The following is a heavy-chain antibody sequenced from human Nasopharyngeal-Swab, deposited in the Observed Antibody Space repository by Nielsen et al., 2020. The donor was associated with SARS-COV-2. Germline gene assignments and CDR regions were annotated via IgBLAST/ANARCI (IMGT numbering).Heavy chain of an antibody. J-gene: IGHJ4*02. CDR2: VTSNGGST. D-gene: IGHD3-10*01. V-gene: IGHV3-64D*06. CDR3: VRTYGSGNYFDY. Sequence: GESLKISCSASGFTFISYAMHWVRQAPGKGLEYVSAVTSNGGSTYYADSVKGRFTISRDNSKNTLYLQMSSLTLEDTAVYYCVRTYGSGNYFDYWGQGTLVTVSS. CDR1: GFTFISYA.